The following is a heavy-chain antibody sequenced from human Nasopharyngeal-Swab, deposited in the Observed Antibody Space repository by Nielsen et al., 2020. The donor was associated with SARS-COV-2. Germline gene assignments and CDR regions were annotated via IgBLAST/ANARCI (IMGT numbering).Heavy chain of an antibody. D-gene: IGHD4-11*01. CDR3: ASDYSFSYGMDV. V-gene: IGHV4-59*01. Sequence: SETLSLTCTVSGGSISSYFWSWIRQPPGKGLEWIGYMYHSGNTTYNPSLKSRVTISVDTSKNQFSLKLSSVTAADTAVYYCASDYSFSYGMDVWGQGTTVTVSS. CDR2: MYHSGNT. CDR1: GGSISSYF. J-gene: IGHJ6*02.